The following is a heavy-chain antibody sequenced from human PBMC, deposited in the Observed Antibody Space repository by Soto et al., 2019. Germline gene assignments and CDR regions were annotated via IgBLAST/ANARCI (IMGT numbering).Heavy chain of an antibody. J-gene: IGHJ4*02. CDR2: INQDGSQR. CDR3: ARGIASRDSY. CDR1: GFTLRTYW. V-gene: IGHV3-7*01. Sequence: GGSLRLSCAASGFTLRTYWMTWVRQAPGKGLEWVANINQDGSQRYYVDSVKGRFTISADNAENSLYLQMNSLRAEDTAVYYCARGIASRDSYWGQGTLVTVSS. D-gene: IGHD6-6*01.